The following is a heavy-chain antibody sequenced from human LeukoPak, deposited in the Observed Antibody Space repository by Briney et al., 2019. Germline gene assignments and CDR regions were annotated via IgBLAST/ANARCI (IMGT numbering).Heavy chain of an antibody. V-gene: IGHV3-7*01. J-gene: IGHJ3*02. D-gene: IGHD1-26*01. CDR1: GFTFSDYY. Sequence: PGGSLRLSCTASGFTFSDYYMSWIRQAPGKGLEWVANIKQDGRETFYLDSVKGRFTISRDDAKHSLYLQVNSLRAEDTAAYYCAREAVVGGVDDAFDIWGQGTMVTVSS. CDR3: AREAVVGGVDDAFDI. CDR2: IKQDGRET.